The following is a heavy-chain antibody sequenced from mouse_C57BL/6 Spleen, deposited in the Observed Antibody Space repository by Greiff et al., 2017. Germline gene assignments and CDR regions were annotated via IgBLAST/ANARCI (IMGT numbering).Heavy chain of an antibody. Sequence: QVQLQQSGPELVKPGASVKISCKASGYAFSSSWMNWVKQRPGKGLEWIGRIYPGDGDTNYNGKFKGKATLTADKSSSTAYMQLSSLTSEDSAVYFCARFPSYAMDYWGQGTSVTVSS. CDR3: ARFPSYAMDY. CDR2: IYPGDGDT. CDR1: GYAFSSSW. V-gene: IGHV1-82*01. J-gene: IGHJ4*01.